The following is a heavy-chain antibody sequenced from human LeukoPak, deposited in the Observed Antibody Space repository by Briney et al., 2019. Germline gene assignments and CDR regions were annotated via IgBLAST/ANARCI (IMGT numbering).Heavy chain of an antibody. D-gene: IGHD5-24*01. CDR2: ISGSGGST. Sequence: GGSLRLSCAASGFTFSSYAMSWVRQAPGKGLEWVSAISGSGGSTYYADSVKGRFTISRDNSKNTLYLQMNSLRAEDTAIYYCAKGGGYRPSREDYWGQRTLVTVSS. CDR3: AKGGGYRPSREDY. V-gene: IGHV3-23*01. CDR1: GFTFSSYA. J-gene: IGHJ4*02.